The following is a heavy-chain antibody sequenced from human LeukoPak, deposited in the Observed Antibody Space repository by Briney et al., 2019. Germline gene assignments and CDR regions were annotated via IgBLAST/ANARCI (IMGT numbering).Heavy chain of an antibody. CDR2: MSHAGAT. D-gene: IGHD5-18*01. CDR1: GGSFSGYY. CDR3: AKLRGYTSPIDY. J-gene: IGHJ4*02. V-gene: IGHV4-34*01. Sequence: SETLSLTCAVFGGSFSGYYWSWIRQSPEEGLEWIGEMSHAGATNYNPSLKSRVTVSVDTSKKQFSLKLSSVTAADTAVYFCAKLRGYTSPIDYWGQGTLVTVSS.